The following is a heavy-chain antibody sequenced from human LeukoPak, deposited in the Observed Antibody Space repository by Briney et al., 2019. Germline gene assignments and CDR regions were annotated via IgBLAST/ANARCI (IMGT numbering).Heavy chain of an antibody. CDR1: GGSFSGYY. D-gene: IGHD1-1*01. V-gene: IGHV4-34*01. Sequence: PSATLSLTCAVYGGSFSGYYWSWIRQPPGKGLEWIGEINHSGSTNYNPSLKSRVTISVDTSKNQFSLKLSSVTAADTAVYYCARSTNWFDPWGQGTLVTVSS. CDR3: ARSTNWFDP. CDR2: INHSGST. J-gene: IGHJ5*02.